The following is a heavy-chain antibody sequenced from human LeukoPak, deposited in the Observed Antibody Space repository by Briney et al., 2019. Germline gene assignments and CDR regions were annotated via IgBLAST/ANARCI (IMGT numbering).Heavy chain of an antibody. CDR2: IKSKVNGGTT. Sequence: GGSLRLSCAASGFTFSDAWMTWVRQAPGKGLEWVGRIKSKVNGGTTDYAAPVKGRFTISRDDSKNTLYFQMNSLKTEDTAVYYCTALGYPQYFHHWGQGILVTASS. CDR3: TALGYPQYFHH. V-gene: IGHV3-15*01. D-gene: IGHD2-15*01. J-gene: IGHJ4*02. CDR1: GFTFSDAW.